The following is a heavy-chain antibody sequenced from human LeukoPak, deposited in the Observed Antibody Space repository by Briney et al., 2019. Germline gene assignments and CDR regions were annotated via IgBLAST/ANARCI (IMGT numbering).Heavy chain of an antibody. J-gene: IGHJ4*02. CDR3: AKDPPYGSGSYGYDTFDY. Sequence: GGSLRLSCAASGFTFSSYAMSWVRQAPGKGLEWVSAISGSGGSTYYADSVKGRFTISRDNSKNTLYLQMNSLRAEDTAVYYCAKDPPYGSGSYGYDTFDYWGQGTLVTVSS. V-gene: IGHV3-23*01. CDR1: GFTFSSYA. CDR2: ISGSGGST. D-gene: IGHD5-18*01.